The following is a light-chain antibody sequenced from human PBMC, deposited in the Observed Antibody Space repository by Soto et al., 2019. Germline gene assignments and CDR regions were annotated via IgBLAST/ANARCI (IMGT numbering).Light chain of an antibody. CDR1: SSDVGSYNL. CDR2: EGS. V-gene: IGLV2-23*03. CDR3: CSYAGSSTFAV. J-gene: IGLJ7*01. Sequence: QSVLTQPASVSGSPGQSITISCTGTSSDVGSYNLVSWYQQHPGKAPKLMIYEGSKRPSGVSNRFSGSKSGNTASLTISVLQAEDEGDYHCCSYAGSSTFAVFGGGTQLTVL.